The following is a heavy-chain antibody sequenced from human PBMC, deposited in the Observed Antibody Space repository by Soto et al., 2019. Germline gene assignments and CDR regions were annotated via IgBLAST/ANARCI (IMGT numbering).Heavy chain of an antibody. D-gene: IGHD5-18*01. Sequence: GASVKVSCKASGYTFTSYGSSWERQAPGQGLEWMGWISAYNGNTNYAQKLQGRVTMTTDTSTSTAYMELRSLRSDDTAVYYCARDGYSYGYGYYYYGMDVWGQGTTVTVSS. CDR1: GYTFTSYG. V-gene: IGHV1-18*04. CDR3: ARDGYSYGYGYYYYGMDV. CDR2: ISAYNGNT. J-gene: IGHJ6*02.